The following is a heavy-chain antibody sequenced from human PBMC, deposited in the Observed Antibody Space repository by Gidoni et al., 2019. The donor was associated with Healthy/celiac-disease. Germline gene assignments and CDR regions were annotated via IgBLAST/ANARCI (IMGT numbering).Heavy chain of an antibody. CDR1: GGTFSSYA. CDR3: ARDRPQLLQYYFDY. D-gene: IGHD2-2*01. CDR2: IIPIFGTA. Sequence: QVQLVQSGAEVKKPGSSVKVSCKASGGTFSSYAISWVRQAPGQGLEWMGGIIPIFGTANYAQKFQGRVTITVDESTSTAYMELSSLRSEDTAVYYCARDRPQLLQYYFDYWGQGTLVTVSS. J-gene: IGHJ4*02. V-gene: IGHV1-69*01.